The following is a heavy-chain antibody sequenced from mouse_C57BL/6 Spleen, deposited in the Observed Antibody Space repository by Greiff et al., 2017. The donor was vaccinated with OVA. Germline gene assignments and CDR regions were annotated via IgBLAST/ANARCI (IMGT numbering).Heavy chain of an antibody. Sequence: DVMLVESEGGLVQPGSSMKLSCTASGFTFSDYYMAWVRQVPEKGLEWVANINYDGSSTYYLDSLKSRFIISRDNAKNILYLQMSSLKSEDTATYYCARDRAVVASFDVWGTGTTVTVSS. V-gene: IGHV5-16*01. CDR2: INYDGSST. J-gene: IGHJ1*03. CDR3: ARDRAVVASFDV. D-gene: IGHD1-1*01. CDR1: GFTFSDYY.